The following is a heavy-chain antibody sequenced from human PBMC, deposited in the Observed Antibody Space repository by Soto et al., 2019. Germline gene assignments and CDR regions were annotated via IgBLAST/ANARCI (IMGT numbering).Heavy chain of an antibody. CDR3: VKEYTSTSRGSFDY. Sequence: GGSLRLSCAASGFTFSNYAMNWVRQAPGKGLEWVSGITGSSGRTFYADSVKGRFTISRDNSKNTVYLQMNSVRADDTAVYYCVKEYTSTSRGSFDYWGQGALVTVSS. D-gene: IGHD1-26*01. CDR2: ITGSSGRT. J-gene: IGHJ4*02. V-gene: IGHV3-23*01. CDR1: GFTFSNYA.